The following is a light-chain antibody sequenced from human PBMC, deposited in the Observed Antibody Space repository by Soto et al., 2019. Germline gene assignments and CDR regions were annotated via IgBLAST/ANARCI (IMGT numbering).Light chain of an antibody. CDR1: SSDVGGYDY. CDR3: SSYAGSNIYV. V-gene: IGLV2-8*01. CDR2: EVS. J-gene: IGLJ1*01. Sequence: QSALTQPPSASGSPGQSVTSCCTGTSSDVGGYDYVSWYQQHPGKVPKLMIYEVSKRPSGVPDRFSGSKSGNTASLTVSGLQAEDEADYYCSSYAGSNIYVFGTGTKVTVL.